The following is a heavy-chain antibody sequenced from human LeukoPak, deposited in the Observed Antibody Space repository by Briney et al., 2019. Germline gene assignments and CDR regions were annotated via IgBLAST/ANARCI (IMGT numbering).Heavy chain of an antibody. CDR2: ISYDGSNK. V-gene: IGHV3-30*04. D-gene: IGHD5-12*01. Sequence: GGSLRLSCAASGFTFSSYAMHWVRQAPGKGLEWVAVISYDGSNKYYADSVKGRFTISRDNSKNTLYLQMNSLRAEDTAVYYCARERGYSGYDWGHHDAFDIWGQGTMVTVSS. J-gene: IGHJ3*02. CDR1: GFTFSSYA. CDR3: ARERGYSGYDWGHHDAFDI.